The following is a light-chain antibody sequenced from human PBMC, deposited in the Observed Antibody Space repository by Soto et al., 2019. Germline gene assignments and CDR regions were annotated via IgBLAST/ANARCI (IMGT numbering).Light chain of an antibody. CDR3: QQYHSYYPWT. CDR2: DAS. CDR1: QSISSW. V-gene: IGKV1-5*01. J-gene: IGKJ1*01. Sequence: DIQMTQSPSTLSASVGDRVTITCRASQSISSWVAWYQQKPGKAPKLLIYDASSLESGVPSRFSGSGSGTDFSLTISSLQPDDFATYYCQQYHSYYPWTFGQGIKVDIK.